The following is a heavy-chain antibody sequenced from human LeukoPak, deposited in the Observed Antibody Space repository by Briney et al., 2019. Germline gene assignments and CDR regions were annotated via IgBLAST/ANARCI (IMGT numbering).Heavy chain of an antibody. D-gene: IGHD6-6*01. CDR3: AREPSQPKGIAAHQTNYGMDV. V-gene: IGHV1-2*02. CDR1: GYTFTGYY. Sequence: ASVKVSCKASGYTFTGYYMHWVRQAPGQGLEWMGWINPNSGGTNYAQKFQGRVTMTRDTSTSTVYMELSSLRSEDTAAYYCAREPSQPKGIAAHQTNYGMDVWGQGTTVTVSS. CDR2: INPNSGGT. J-gene: IGHJ6*02.